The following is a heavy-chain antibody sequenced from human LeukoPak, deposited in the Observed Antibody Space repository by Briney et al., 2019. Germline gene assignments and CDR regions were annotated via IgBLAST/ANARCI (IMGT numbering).Heavy chain of an antibody. D-gene: IGHD3-3*01. Sequence: SETLSLTCTVSGYSISSGYYWGWIRQPPGKGLEWIGSIYHSGSTYYNPSLKSRVTISVDTSKNQFSLKLSSVTAADTAVYYCARHRRGARFLEWFLASGPIDYWGQGTLVTVSS. CDR2: IYHSGST. J-gene: IGHJ4*02. CDR1: GYSISSGYY. CDR3: ARHRRGARFLEWFLASGPIDY. V-gene: IGHV4-38-2*02.